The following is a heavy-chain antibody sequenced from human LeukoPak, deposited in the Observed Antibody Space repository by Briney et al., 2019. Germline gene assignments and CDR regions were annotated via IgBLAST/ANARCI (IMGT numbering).Heavy chain of an antibody. CDR2: FGGDGKT. D-gene: IGHD6-19*01. Sequence: GGSLRLSCAAPGSTFSSNAMCWVRQAPGKGLEWVSGFGGDGKTYYADSVKGRFTISRDNSKNMLYLQMNSLRDEDTALYYCAKDLWGWSGMDVWGQGTTVTVSS. J-gene: IGHJ6*02. CDR1: GSTFSSNA. V-gene: IGHV3-23*01. CDR3: AKDLWGWSGMDV.